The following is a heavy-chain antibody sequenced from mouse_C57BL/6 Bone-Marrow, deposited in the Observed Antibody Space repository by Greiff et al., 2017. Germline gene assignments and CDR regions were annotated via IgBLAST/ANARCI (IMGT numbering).Heavy chain of an antibody. CDR3: ARWRGYFDY. CDR1: GYTFTSYG. V-gene: IGHV1-81*01. J-gene: IGHJ2*01. CDR2: IYPRSGNT. Sequence: VQGVESGAELARPGASVKLSCKASGYTFTSYGISWVKQRTGQGLEWIGEIYPRSGNTYYNEKFKGKATLTADKSSSTAYMELRSLTSEDSAVYFCARWRGYFDYWGQGTTLTVSS.